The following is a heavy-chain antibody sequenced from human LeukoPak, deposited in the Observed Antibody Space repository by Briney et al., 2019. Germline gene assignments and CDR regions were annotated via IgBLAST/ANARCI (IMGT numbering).Heavy chain of an antibody. Sequence: GGSLRLSCVASGFTFGRYWMSWVRQAPGKGLEWVANIKSDGSEKNYVDSVKGRFTISRDNTKNSLYLQMNSLRAEDTAVFYCARDQYDTWSRRGNFDSWGQGTLVIVSS. CDR1: GFTFGRYW. CDR3: ARDQYDTWSRRGNFDS. CDR2: IKSDGSEK. D-gene: IGHD3-3*01. V-gene: IGHV3-7*03. J-gene: IGHJ4*02.